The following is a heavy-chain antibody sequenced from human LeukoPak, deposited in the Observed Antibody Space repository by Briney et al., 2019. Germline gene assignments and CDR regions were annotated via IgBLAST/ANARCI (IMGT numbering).Heavy chain of an antibody. CDR1: GFTVSSNY. J-gene: IGHJ6*02. CDR3: ARVMVAHYDSSGYYPLYYYYGMDV. CDR2: IYSGGST. Sequence: GGSLRLSCAASGFTVSSNYMSWVRQAPGKGLEWVSVIYSGGSTYYADSVKGRFTISRHNSKNTLYLQMNSLRAEDTAVYCCARVMVAHYDSSGYYPLYYYYGMDVWGQGTTVTVSS. V-gene: IGHV3-53*04. D-gene: IGHD3-22*01.